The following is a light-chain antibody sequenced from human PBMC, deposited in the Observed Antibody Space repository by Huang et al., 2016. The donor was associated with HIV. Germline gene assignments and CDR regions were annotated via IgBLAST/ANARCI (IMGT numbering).Light chain of an antibody. Sequence: DIQMTQSPSSLSASVGDRVTSTCQASQDISNYLNWYQQKPGTAPKLLIYDASNLETGVPSRFSGSGSGADFTFTISSLQPEDIATYYCQHYDNLPLTFGGGTKVEIK. J-gene: IGKJ4*01. CDR3: QHYDNLPLT. CDR2: DAS. CDR1: QDISNY. V-gene: IGKV1-33*01.